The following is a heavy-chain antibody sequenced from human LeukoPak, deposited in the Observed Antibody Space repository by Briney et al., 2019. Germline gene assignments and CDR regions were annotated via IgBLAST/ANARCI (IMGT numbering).Heavy chain of an antibody. V-gene: IGHV4-39*01. CDR1: GGSISSSSYY. D-gene: IGHD2-21*01. CDR3: ARQSHCGGDYYSYLVDY. Sequence: SETLSLTCTVSGGSISSSSYYWGWIRQPPGKGLEWIGSIYYSGSTYYNPSLKSRVTISVDTSKNQFSLKLSSVTAADTAVYYCARQSHCGGDYYSYLVDYWGQGTLVTVSS. CDR2: IYYSGST. J-gene: IGHJ4*02.